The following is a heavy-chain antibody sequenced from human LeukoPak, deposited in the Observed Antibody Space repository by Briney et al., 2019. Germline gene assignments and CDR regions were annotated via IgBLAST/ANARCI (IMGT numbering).Heavy chain of an antibody. CDR3: AKDIGQGNSGYDNDYYYGMDV. Sequence: GGSLRLSCAASGFTFSSYAMSWVRQAPGKGLEWVSAISGSGGSTYYADSVKGRFTISRDNSKNTLYLQMNSLRAEDTAVYYCAKDIGQGNSGYDNDYYYGMDVWGQGTTVTVSS. CDR2: ISGSGGST. J-gene: IGHJ6*02. CDR1: GFTFSSYA. V-gene: IGHV3-23*01. D-gene: IGHD5-12*01.